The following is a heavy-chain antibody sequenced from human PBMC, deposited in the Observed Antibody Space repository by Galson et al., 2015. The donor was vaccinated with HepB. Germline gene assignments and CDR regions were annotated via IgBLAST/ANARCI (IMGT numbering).Heavy chain of an antibody. Sequence: SLRLSCAASGFTFSNYGMHWVRQAPGKGLEWVAVISYDGSSKFYADSVKGRFTISRDNSKNMVFLQMNSLRAEDTALYYCAKGRVSVFDIWGQGTMVTVSS. CDR2: ISYDGSSK. CDR3: AKGRVSVFDI. J-gene: IGHJ3*02. CDR1: GFTFSNYG. V-gene: IGHV3-30*18.